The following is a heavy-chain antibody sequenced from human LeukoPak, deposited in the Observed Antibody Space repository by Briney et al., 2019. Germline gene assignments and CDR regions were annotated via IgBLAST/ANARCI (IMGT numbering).Heavy chain of an antibody. Sequence: GGSLRLSCAASGLTFSSYSMNWVRQAPGKGLKWVSSISSSSSYIYYADSVKGRFTISRDNAKNSLYLQMNSLRAEDTAVYYCARAALPADYYDSSGYYSLDYWGQGTLVTVSS. CDR1: GLTFSSYS. CDR3: ARAALPADYYDSSGYYSLDY. D-gene: IGHD3-22*01. V-gene: IGHV3-21*01. CDR2: ISSSSSYI. J-gene: IGHJ4*02.